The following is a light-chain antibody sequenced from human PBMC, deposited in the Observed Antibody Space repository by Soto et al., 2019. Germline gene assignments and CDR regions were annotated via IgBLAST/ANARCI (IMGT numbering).Light chain of an antibody. Sequence: EIVLTQSPATLSLSPGERATLSCRASRSFASSYLAWYQHKPGQAPRLLIYAASSRATGIPHRFIGSGSGTDFTLTISRLEPDDSAVYYCHHYDSSPPYTFGQGTKLEIK. CDR1: RSFASSY. J-gene: IGKJ2*01. CDR2: AAS. CDR3: HHYDSSPPYT. V-gene: IGKV3-20*01.